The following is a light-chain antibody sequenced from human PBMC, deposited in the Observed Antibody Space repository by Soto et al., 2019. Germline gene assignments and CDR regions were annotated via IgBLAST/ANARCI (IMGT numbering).Light chain of an antibody. V-gene: IGKV1-39*01. J-gene: IGKJ4*01. CDR2: STS. Sequence: DIQMTQSPSSLSASVGDRVTITCRASQSISNYLNWYQQKPGKAPKLLIHSTSSLQSGVPSRFSGTGSGTDFTLTISSLEPEDFATYYCQQTYSTPLTFGGGAKVAIK. CDR1: QSISNY. CDR3: QQTYSTPLT.